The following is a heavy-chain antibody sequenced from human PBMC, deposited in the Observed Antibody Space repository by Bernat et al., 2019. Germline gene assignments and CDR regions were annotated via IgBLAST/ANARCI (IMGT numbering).Heavy chain of an antibody. D-gene: IGHD3-3*01. CDR3: AKAFAVTVLDY. CDR1: GFTFSSYG. V-gene: IGHV3-30*18. J-gene: IGHJ4*02. CDR2: ISYDGSNK. Sequence: QVQLVESGGGVVQPGRSLSLSCAASGFTFSSYGMHWVRQAPGKGLEWVAVISYDGSNKYYADSVKGRFTISRDNSKNTLYLQMNSLRAEDTAVYYCAKAFAVTVLDYWGQGTLVTVSS.